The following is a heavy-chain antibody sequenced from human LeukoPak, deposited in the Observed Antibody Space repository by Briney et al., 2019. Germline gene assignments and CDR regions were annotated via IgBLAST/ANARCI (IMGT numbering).Heavy chain of an antibody. CDR3: ARFVAAAAFDAFDI. V-gene: IGHV4-39*01. CDR1: GGSISGSSYY. J-gene: IGHJ3*02. D-gene: IGHD6-13*01. Sequence: SETLSLTCTVSGGSISGSSYYWGWIRQPPGKGLEWIGSIYYSGSTYYNPSLKSRVTISVDTSKNQFSLKLSSVTAADTAVYYCARFVAAAAFDAFDIWGQGTMVTVSS. CDR2: IYYSGST.